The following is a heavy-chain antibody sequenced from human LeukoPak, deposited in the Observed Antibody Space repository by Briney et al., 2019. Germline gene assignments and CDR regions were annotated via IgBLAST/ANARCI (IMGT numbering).Heavy chain of an antibody. J-gene: IGHJ4*02. V-gene: IGHV3-23*01. D-gene: IGHD4-17*01. CDR3: AKYGDYGGNSFDY. Sequence: GGSLRLSCAASGFTFSSYAMSWVRHAPGEGLEWVSAISDSGGTTYYADSVKGRFTISRDNSKNTLYLQMNSLRAEDTAIYYCAKYGDYGGNSFDYWGQGTLVTVSS. CDR1: GFTFSSYA. CDR2: ISDSGGTT.